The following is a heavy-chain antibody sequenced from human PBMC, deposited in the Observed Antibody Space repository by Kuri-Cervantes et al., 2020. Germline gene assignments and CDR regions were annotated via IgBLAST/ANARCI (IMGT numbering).Heavy chain of an antibody. CDR3: ARVCSTSCSDAFDI. J-gene: IGHJ3*02. CDR1: GYTFTGYY. Sequence: ASVKVSCKASGYTFTGYYMHWVRQAPGQGLEWMGWINPNSGGTNYAQKFQGRFTMTRDTSISTAYMELSRLRSDDTAVYYCARVCSTSCSDAFDIWGQGTMVTVSS. V-gene: IGHV1-2*02. CDR2: INPNSGGT. D-gene: IGHD2-2*01.